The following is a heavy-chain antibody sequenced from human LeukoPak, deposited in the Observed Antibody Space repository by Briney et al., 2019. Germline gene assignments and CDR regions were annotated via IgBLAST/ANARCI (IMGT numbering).Heavy chain of an antibody. D-gene: IGHD5-12*01. V-gene: IGHV3-33*01. Sequence: GGSLRLSCAASGFTFSSFGMHWVRQAPGKGLEWVAVIWHGGSNKDYADSVEGRLAISRDNSKNTLYLEMNSLRAEDTAVYYCARDRWTYTYYFDYWGQGTLVTVSS. CDR2: IWHGGSNK. CDR1: GFTFSSFG. CDR3: ARDRWTYTYYFDY. J-gene: IGHJ4*02.